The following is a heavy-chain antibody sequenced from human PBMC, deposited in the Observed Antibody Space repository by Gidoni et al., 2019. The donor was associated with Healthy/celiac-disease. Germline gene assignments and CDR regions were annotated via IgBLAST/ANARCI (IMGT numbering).Heavy chain of an antibody. D-gene: IGHD3-3*01. J-gene: IGHJ6*02. V-gene: IGHV1-69*09. CDR3: ARPTYYDFWSGYLSVDYYYGMDV. CDR2: IIPILGIA. Sequence: QVQLVQSGAEVKKPGSSVKVSCKASGGTFSSYAISWVRQAPGQGLEWMGRIIPILGIANYAQKFQGRVTITADKSTSTAYMELSSLRSEDTAVYYCARPTYYDFWSGYLSVDYYYGMDVWGQGTTVTVSS. CDR1: GGTFSSYA.